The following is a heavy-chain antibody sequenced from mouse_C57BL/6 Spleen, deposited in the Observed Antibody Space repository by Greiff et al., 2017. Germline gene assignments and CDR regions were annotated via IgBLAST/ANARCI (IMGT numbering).Heavy chain of an antibody. J-gene: IGHJ4*01. CDR2: IHPTSGST. CDR1: GYTFTSYW. V-gene: IGHV1-64*01. Sequence: QVQLQQPGAELVKPGASVKLSCKASGYTFTSYWMHWVKQRPGQGLEWIGMIHPTSGSTNYNEKFKSKATLTGGKSSSTAYIQLSSLTSEESAVYYCARYRVGAMDYWGQGTSVTVSS. CDR3: ARYRVGAMDY.